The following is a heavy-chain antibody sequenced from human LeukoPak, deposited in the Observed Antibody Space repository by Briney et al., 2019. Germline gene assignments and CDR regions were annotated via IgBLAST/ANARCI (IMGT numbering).Heavy chain of an antibody. V-gene: IGHV1-69*05. CDR3: ARGRGYSGYSWFDP. Sequence: EASVKVSCKASGGTFSIYAISWVRQAPGQGLEWMGGIIPIFGTANYAQKFQGRVTITTDESTSTAYMELSSLRSEDTAVYYCARGRGYSGYSWFDPWGQGTLVTVSS. CDR2: IIPIFGTA. CDR1: GGTFSIYA. D-gene: IGHD5-12*01. J-gene: IGHJ5*02.